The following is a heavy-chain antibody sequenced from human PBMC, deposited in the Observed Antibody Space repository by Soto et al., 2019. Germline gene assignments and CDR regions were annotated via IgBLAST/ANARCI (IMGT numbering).Heavy chain of an antibody. CDR2: INTGNGNT. Sequence: QVQLLQSGAEVGEPGASVKVSCKTSGYTFTTYGLHWVRQAPGQRLEWMGWINTGNGNTAYSQRFQGRVTIIRDTSASTAYMELNSLNSEDTAVYYCAVGPASGEFDYWGQGTLVSVSS. CDR3: AVGPASGEFDY. D-gene: IGHD3-3*01. V-gene: IGHV1-3*04. J-gene: IGHJ4*02. CDR1: GYTFTTYG.